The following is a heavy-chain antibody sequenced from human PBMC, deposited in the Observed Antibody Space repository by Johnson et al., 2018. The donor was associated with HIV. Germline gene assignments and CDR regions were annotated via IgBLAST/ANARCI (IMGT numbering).Heavy chain of an antibody. J-gene: IGHJ3*02. CDR1: GFTFSRYA. V-gene: IGHV3-30*04. CDR3: AKIRTSGTGDAFDI. D-gene: IGHD1-14*01. CDR2: VSFDTINK. Sequence: VQLVESGGGVVQPGRSLRVSCAASGFTFSRYAMHWVRQAPGKGPEWVAVVSFDTINKDYADSVKGRFTISRDNSKNTLYLQMNSLRAEDTAVYYCAKIRTSGTGDAFDIWGQGTMVTVSS.